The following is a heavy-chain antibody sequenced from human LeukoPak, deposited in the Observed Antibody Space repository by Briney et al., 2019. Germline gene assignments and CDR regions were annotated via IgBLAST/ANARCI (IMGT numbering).Heavy chain of an antibody. Sequence: ASVKVSCKASGYTFTSYGISWVRQAPGQGLEWMGWISAYNGNTNYAQKLQGRVTMTTDISTSTAYMELRSLRSDDTAVYYCARDNWNDANNWFDPWGQGTLVTVSS. CDR1: GYTFTSYG. CDR3: ARDNWNDANNWFDP. J-gene: IGHJ5*02. D-gene: IGHD1-20*01. CDR2: ISAYNGNT. V-gene: IGHV1-18*01.